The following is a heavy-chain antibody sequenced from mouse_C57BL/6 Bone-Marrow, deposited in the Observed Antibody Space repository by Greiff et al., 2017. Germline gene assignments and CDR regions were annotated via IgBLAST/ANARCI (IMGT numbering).Heavy chain of an antibody. CDR3: AREGGYYVAMDY. V-gene: IGHV1-19*01. CDR2: INPYNGGT. J-gene: IGHJ4*01. D-gene: IGHD2-3*01. CDR1: GYTFTDYY. Sequence: EVQLQESGPVLVKPGASVKMSCKASGYTFTDYYMNWVKQSHGKSLEWIGVINPYNGGTSYNQKFKGKATLTVDKSSSTAYMGLNSLTSEDSADYYGAREGGYYVAMDYWGQGTSVTVSS.